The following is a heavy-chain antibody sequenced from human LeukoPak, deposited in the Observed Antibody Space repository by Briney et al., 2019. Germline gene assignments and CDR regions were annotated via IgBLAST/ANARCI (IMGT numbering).Heavy chain of an antibody. J-gene: IGHJ5*02. D-gene: IGHD6-13*01. CDR1: GGSISSSSYY. V-gene: IGHV4-39*01. CDR2: IYYSGST. Sequence: PSETLSLTCTVSGGSISSSSYYWGWIRQPPGKGLEWIGSIYYSGSTYYNPSLKSRVTISVDTSKNQFSLKLSSVTAADTAVYYCARHFRAAAAPHWFDHWGQGTLVTVSS. CDR3: ARHFRAAAAPHWFDH.